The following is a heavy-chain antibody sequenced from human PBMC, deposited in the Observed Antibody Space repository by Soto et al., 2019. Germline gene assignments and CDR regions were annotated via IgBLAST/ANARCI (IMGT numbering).Heavy chain of an antibody. CDR3: ARVGCSGGSCYSSYYYYYMDV. Sequence: EVQLVESGGGLVKPGGSLRLSCAASGFTFSGYSMNWVRQAPGKGLEWVSSISSSSSYIYYADSVKGRFTISRDNAKNSLYLQMNSLRAEDTAVYYCARVGCSGGSCYSSYYYYYMDVWGKGTTVTVSS. CDR2: ISSSSSYI. V-gene: IGHV3-21*01. J-gene: IGHJ6*03. D-gene: IGHD2-15*01. CDR1: GFTFSGYS.